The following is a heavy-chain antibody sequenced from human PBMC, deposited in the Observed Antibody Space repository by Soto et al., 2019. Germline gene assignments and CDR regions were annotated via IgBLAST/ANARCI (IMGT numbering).Heavy chain of an antibody. J-gene: IGHJ4*02. CDR1: GCTFSNYG. Sequence: GGSLRLSCAASGCTFSNYGMNWVRQAPGKGLEWVSSISSDSSYIYYADSVKGRFTISRDNAKNSLSLQMNSLRAEDTAVYFCARDPIPVPMYYFDYWGQGSLVTVSS. CDR2: ISSDSSYI. V-gene: IGHV3-21*01. CDR3: ARDPIPVPMYYFDY. D-gene: IGHD6-19*01.